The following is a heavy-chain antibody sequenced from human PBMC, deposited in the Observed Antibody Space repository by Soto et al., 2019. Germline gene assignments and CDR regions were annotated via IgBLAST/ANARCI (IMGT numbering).Heavy chain of an antibody. CDR3: ARDGPTIARGWFDP. CDR1: GYTFTSYG. V-gene: IGHV1-18*01. J-gene: IGHJ5*02. Sequence: ASVKVSCKASGYTFTSYGISWVRQAPGQGLEWMGWISAYNGNTNYAQKLQGRVTMATDTSTSTAYMELRSLRSDDTAVYYCARDGPTIARGWFDPWGQGTLVTVSS. D-gene: IGHD6-13*01. CDR2: ISAYNGNT.